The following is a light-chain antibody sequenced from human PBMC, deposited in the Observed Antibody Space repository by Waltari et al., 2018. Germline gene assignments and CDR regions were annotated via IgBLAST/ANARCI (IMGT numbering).Light chain of an antibody. J-gene: IGLJ3*02. V-gene: IGLV2-14*01. Sequence: QSALTQSASVSGSPGRSITISCTGTSSDVDGYNYVSWYQQHPGKAPKLIIYDVSKRPSGVSNRLSGSKSGNTASLTISGLQAEDEADYYCSSYTSSSTLVFGGGTKLTVL. CDR3: SSYTSSSTLV. CDR2: DVS. CDR1: SSDVDGYNY.